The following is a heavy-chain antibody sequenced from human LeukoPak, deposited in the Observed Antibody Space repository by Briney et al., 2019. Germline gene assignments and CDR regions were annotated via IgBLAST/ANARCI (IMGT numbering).Heavy chain of an antibody. CDR3: TTASEYYDFWSGYSLRGSSNYYGMDV. CDR1: GFTFSNAW. J-gene: IGHJ6*02. V-gene: IGHV3-15*01. CDR2: IKSKTDGGTT. D-gene: IGHD3-3*01. Sequence: GGSLRLSCAASGFTFSNAWMSWVRQAPGKGLEWVGRIKSKTDGGTTDYAAPVKGRFTTSRDDSKNTLYLQMNSLKTEDTAVYYCTTASEYYDFWSGYSLRGSSNYYGMDVWGQGTTVTVSS.